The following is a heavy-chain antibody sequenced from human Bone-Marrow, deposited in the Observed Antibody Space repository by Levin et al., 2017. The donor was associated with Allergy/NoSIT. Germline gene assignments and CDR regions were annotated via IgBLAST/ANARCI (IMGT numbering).Heavy chain of an antibody. D-gene: IGHD2-15*01. CDR1: GFTFSSYE. Sequence: GGSLRLSCAASGFTFSSYEMNWVRQAPGKGLEWVSYISSSGSTIYYADSVKGRFTISRDNAKNSLYLQMNSLRAEDTAVYYCARTSAPQYGSGGSCYSRVNWFDPWGQGTLVTVSS. J-gene: IGHJ5*02. V-gene: IGHV3-48*03. CDR3: ARTSAPQYGSGGSCYSRVNWFDP. CDR2: ISSSGSTI.